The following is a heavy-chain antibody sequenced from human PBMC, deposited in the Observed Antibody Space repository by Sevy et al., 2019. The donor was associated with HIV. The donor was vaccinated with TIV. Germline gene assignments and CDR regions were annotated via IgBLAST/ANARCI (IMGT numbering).Heavy chain of an antibody. CDR2: INSDGSRT. D-gene: IGHD6-19*01. Sequence: GGSLRLSCAVSGFTLSSYWMHWVRQAPGKGLVWVSRINSDGSRTTYADSVKGRLTISRDNAKNTVYLQMNSLRAEDTAVYFCVREYGSGWNYLDYWGQGTLVTVSS. V-gene: IGHV3-74*01. CDR3: VREYGSGWNYLDY. J-gene: IGHJ4*02. CDR1: GFTLSSYW.